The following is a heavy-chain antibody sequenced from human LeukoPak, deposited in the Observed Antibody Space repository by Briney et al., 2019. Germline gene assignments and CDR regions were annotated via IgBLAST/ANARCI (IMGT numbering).Heavy chain of an antibody. V-gene: IGHV3-66*01. D-gene: IGHD3-16*02. Sequence: GGSLRLSCAASGFTVSSSYMSWVRQAPGKGLEWVSVIYSSGSTNYADSVKGRFTISRDNANNSLYLQMNSLRAEDTALYYCARGVYQFDYWGQGTLVTVSS. CDR3: ARGVYQFDY. J-gene: IGHJ4*02. CDR2: IYSSGST. CDR1: GFTVSSSY.